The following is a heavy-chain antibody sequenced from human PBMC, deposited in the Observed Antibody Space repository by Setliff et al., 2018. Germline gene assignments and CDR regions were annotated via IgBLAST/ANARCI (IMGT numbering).Heavy chain of an antibody. CDR2: IHYGGGHI. Sequence: PGGSLRLSCATSGFTFSTSAMHWLRQSPDNRLEWLAYIHYGGGHIQYADSVKGLFTGSRDNAMDTLFLQMNGLTTDDTAKYFCAKDRWGYADPWGQGTLVTVSS. D-gene: IGHD2-2*01. CDR1: GFTFSTSA. CDR3: AKDRWGYADP. J-gene: IGHJ5*02. V-gene: IGHV3-30*02.